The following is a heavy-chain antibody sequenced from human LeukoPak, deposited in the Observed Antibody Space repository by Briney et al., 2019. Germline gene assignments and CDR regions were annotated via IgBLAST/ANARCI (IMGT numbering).Heavy chain of an antibody. D-gene: IGHD3-22*01. CDR2: ST. CDR3: ARYPYYYDSSGYYSWFDP. CDR1: GGSISSSSYY. J-gene: IGHJ5*02. Sequence: SETLSLTCTVSGGSISSSSYYWGWIRQPPGKGLEWIGSSTYYNPSLKSRVTISVDTSKNQFSLKLSSVTAADTAVYYCARYPYYYDSSGYYSWFDPWGQGTLVTVSS. V-gene: IGHV4-39*01.